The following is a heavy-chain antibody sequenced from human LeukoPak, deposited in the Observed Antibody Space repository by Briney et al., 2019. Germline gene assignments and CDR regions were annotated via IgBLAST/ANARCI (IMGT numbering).Heavy chain of an antibody. J-gene: IGHJ4*02. CDR2: IYRSGST. Sequence: SGTLSLTFAVSGGSISSSNWWNWVRQPPGKGLEWIGEIYRSGSTNYNPSLKSRVTISVDKSKNQFSLKLSSVTAADTAVYYCARVALYDSSGHNYFDYWGQGTLVTVSS. D-gene: IGHD3-22*01. CDR3: ARVALYDSSGHNYFDY. V-gene: IGHV4-4*02. CDR1: GGSISSSNW.